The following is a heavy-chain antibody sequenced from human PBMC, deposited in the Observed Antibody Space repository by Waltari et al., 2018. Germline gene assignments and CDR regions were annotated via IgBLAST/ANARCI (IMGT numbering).Heavy chain of an antibody. J-gene: IGHJ4*02. CDR1: GFTFSSYW. D-gene: IGHD3-22*01. CDR2: IKQDGSEK. CDR3: AGSSGYSFFDY. V-gene: IGHV3-7*01. Sequence: EVQLVESGGGLVQPGGSLRLSCAASGFTFSSYWMSWVRQAPGKGLDWVANIKQDGSEKYYVDSVKGRFTISRDNAKNSLYLQMNSLRAEDTAVYYCAGSSGYSFFDYWGQGTLVTVSS.